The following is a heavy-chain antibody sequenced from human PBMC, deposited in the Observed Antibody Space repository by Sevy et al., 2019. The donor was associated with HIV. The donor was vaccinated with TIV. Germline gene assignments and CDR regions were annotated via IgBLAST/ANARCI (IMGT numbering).Heavy chain of an antibody. CDR1: GYTFTGDY. D-gene: IGHD2-15*01. V-gene: IGHV1-2*06. Sequence: ASVKVSCKASGYTFTGDYLHWVRQAPGQGLEWMGRVYPNSGGTNYARKFQGRVTMTRDTSISTAYMELSRLRLDDTAVYYCAGDGGGGTTNSGMDVWGQGTTVTVSS. J-gene: IGHJ6*02. CDR3: AGDGGGGTTNSGMDV. CDR2: VYPNSGGT.